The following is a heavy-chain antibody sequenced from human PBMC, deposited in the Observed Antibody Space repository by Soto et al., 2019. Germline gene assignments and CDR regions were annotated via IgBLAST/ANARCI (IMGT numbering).Heavy chain of an antibody. D-gene: IGHD4-17*01. J-gene: IGHJ4*02. Sequence: EVQLLESGGGLVQPGGSLRLSCAASGFTFSSYALSWVRQAPGKGLEWVSGISGSGGSTYYEDSAKGRFTISRENSKNTVYLQMNSQRADDTAVYYCAKELAYGDYLDYWGQGTLVTVSS. CDR2: ISGSGGST. CDR1: GFTFSSYA. CDR3: AKELAYGDYLDY. V-gene: IGHV3-23*01.